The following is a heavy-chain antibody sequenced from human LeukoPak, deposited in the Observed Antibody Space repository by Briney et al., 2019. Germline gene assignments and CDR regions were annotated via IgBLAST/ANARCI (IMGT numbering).Heavy chain of an antibody. J-gene: IGHJ4*02. V-gene: IGHV1-2*02. D-gene: IGHD4-11*01. CDR3: ARDNDYRDFDY. CDR2: INPNSGGT. CDR1: GYTFTDYY. Sequence: ASVKVSCKASGYTFTDYYMHWVRQAPGQGLEWMGWINPNSGGTNYAQKFQGRVTMTRDTSISTAYMGLSRLRSDDTAVYFCARDNDYRDFDYWGQGTLVTVSS.